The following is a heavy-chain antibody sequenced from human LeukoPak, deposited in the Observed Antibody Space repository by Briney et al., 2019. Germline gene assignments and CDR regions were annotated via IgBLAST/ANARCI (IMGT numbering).Heavy chain of an antibody. V-gene: IGHV3-30-3*01. J-gene: IGHJ4*02. CDR2: ISSDGSVK. Sequence: GGSLRLSCAASGYTFSSYAMYWGLQAPGKGPEYMAVISSDGSVKYYADSVKGRFIISRDNSKNTLYVQMNSLRAEDTALYYCAKDAGGSYGSIDYWGQGTLVNVSS. CDR1: GYTFSSYA. D-gene: IGHD3-16*02. CDR3: AKDAGGSYGSIDY.